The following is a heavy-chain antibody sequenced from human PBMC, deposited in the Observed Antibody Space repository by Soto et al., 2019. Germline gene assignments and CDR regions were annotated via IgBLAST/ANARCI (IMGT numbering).Heavy chain of an antibody. CDR2: IVGSDAKT. D-gene: IGHD5-12*01. Sequence: HPGGSLRLSCTTSGFSFASFALTWVRQAPGQGLEWVATIVGSDAKTHYADSVKGRFSISRDTSRNTVYLQMNNLRADETAIYYCAKWTYLDFWGQGTRVTVSS. CDR1: GFSFASFA. CDR3: AKWTYLDF. V-gene: IGHV3-23*01. J-gene: IGHJ4*02.